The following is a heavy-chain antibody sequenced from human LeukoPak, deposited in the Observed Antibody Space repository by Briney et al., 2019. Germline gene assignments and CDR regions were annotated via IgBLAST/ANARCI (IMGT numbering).Heavy chain of an antibody. Sequence: SETLSLTCAVYGGSFSGYYWRWIRQPPGKGLEWIAEINHSGSTNYKPSLKSRVTISVDTSKNQFSLKLSSVTAADTAVYYCARLNCSSTSCLGAFDIWGQGTMVTVSS. D-gene: IGHD2-2*01. V-gene: IGHV4-34*01. J-gene: IGHJ3*02. CDR1: GGSFSGYY. CDR3: ARLNCSSTSCLGAFDI. CDR2: INHSGST.